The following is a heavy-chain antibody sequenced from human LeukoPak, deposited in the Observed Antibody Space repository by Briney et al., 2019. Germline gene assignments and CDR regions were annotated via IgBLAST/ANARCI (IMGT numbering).Heavy chain of an antibody. V-gene: IGHV3-23*01. J-gene: IGHJ3*02. D-gene: IGHD3-22*01. CDR3: AKSAYDSSGYYFLADAFDI. Sequence: GGSLRLSCAASGFTFSSYAMSWVRQAPGKGLEWVSAISGSGGSTYYADSVKGRFTISRDNSKNTLYLQVNSLRAEDTAVYYCAKSAYDSSGYYFLADAFDIWGQGTMATVSS. CDR1: GFTFSSYA. CDR2: ISGSGGST.